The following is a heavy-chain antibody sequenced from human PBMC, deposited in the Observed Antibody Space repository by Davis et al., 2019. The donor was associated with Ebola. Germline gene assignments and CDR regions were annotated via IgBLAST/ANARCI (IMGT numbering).Heavy chain of an antibody. J-gene: IGHJ6*02. CDR2: ISAYNGNT. D-gene: IGHD2-15*01. V-gene: IGHV1-18*01. Sequence: AASVKVSCKASGYTFTSYGISWVRQAPGQGLEWMGWISAYNGNTSYAQKLQGRVTMTTDTSTSTAYMELRSLRSDDTAVYYCAREPIVVVVAGDHGYYYYGMDVWGQGTTVTVSS. CDR3: AREPIVVVVAGDHGYYYYGMDV. CDR1: GYTFTSYG.